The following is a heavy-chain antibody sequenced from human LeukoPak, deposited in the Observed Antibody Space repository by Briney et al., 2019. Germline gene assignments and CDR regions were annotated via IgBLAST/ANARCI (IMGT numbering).Heavy chain of an antibody. V-gene: IGHV1-2*02. CDR1: GYSFTAHF. D-gene: IGHD5-12*01. Sequence: ASVTVSCKASGYSFTAHFMHWVRQAPGQGLEWMAWINPNSGASNCAQKFQGRVSMTRDTSITTVYLEVSGLTSDDTAIYYCAREGYSAYDLGTFDVWGQGTLVTVSS. CDR3: AREGYSAYDLGTFDV. CDR2: INPNSGAS. J-gene: IGHJ3*01.